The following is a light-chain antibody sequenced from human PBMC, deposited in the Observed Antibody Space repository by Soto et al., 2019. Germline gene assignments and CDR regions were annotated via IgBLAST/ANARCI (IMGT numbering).Light chain of an antibody. CDR2: ASS. CDR3: QQSYSTLT. Sequence: DIQMTQSPSSLSASVGDRVTITCRASQSISSYLNWYQQKPGKAPKLLIYASSSLQSGVPSRFSGSGSGTDFTLXISSLXPDDFETYYCQQSYSTLTFGPGTKVDIK. J-gene: IGKJ3*01. V-gene: IGKV1-39*01. CDR1: QSISSY.